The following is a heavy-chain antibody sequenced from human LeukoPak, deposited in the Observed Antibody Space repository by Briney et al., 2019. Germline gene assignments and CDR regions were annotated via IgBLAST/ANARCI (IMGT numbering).Heavy chain of an antibody. CDR2: IYSGGST. Sequence: GGSLRLSCAASGFTVSSNYMSWVRQAPGKGLEWVSVIYSGGSTYYADSVKGRFTISRDNAKKSLYLEMNSLRAEDTAVYYCARDQYGLGYGSLFDYWGQGTLVTVSS. V-gene: IGHV3-53*01. J-gene: IGHJ4*02. CDR1: GFTVSSNY. CDR3: ARDQYGLGYGSLFDY. D-gene: IGHD3-10*01.